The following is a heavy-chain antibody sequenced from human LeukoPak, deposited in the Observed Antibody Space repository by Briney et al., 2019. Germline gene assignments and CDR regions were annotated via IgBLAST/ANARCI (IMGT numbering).Heavy chain of an antibody. D-gene: IGHD6-13*01. CDR1: GFTFSSYA. Sequence: GGSLRLSCAASGFTFSSYAMSWVRQAPGKGLEWVSAISGSGGSTYYADSVKGRFTISRDNSKNTLYLQINSLRAEDTAVYYCARDGRGRSAAGSPLVFDYWGQGTLVTVSS. CDR2: ISGSGGST. J-gene: IGHJ4*02. CDR3: ARDGRGRSAAGSPLVFDY. V-gene: IGHV3-23*01.